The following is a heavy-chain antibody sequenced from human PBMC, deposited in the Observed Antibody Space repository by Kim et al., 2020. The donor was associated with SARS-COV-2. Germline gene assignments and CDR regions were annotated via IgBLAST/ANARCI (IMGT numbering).Heavy chain of an antibody. CDR2: ISSTSRNI. Sequence: GGSLRLSCAASGFTFSIYSIDWVRRAPGKGLEWIIYISSTSRNIYYASSVKGRFTVSRDNAENSVYLQMDSLTDEDTAIYYCARVGSSGYTVDYWGQGTPVTVSS. CDR1: GFTFSIYS. CDR3: ARVGSSGYTVDY. J-gene: IGHJ4*02. V-gene: IGHV3-48*02. D-gene: IGHD2-2*02.